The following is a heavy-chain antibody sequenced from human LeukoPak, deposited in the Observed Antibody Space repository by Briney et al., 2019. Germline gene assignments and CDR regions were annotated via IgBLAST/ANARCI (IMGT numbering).Heavy chain of an antibody. Sequence: ASVKVSCKASGYTFTSYAINWARQAPGQGLEWMGWINTNTGNPAYAQGFTGRFVFSLDTSVSTAYLQINSLEAEDTAVYYCARYSEGPFDYWGQGTLATVSS. D-gene: IGHD2-15*01. CDR2: INTNTGNP. CDR1: GYTFTSYA. J-gene: IGHJ4*02. V-gene: IGHV7-4-1*02. CDR3: ARYSEGPFDY.